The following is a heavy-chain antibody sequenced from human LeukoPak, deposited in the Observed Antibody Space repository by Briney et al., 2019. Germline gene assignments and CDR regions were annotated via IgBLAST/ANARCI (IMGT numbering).Heavy chain of an antibody. CDR2: INQDGSEE. D-gene: IGHD3-10*01. Sequence: GGSLRLSCAASGFSFTTYWMTWVRQAPGKGLEWVANINQDGSEEHYVDAAKGRFTISRDNAKNSLFLQMNSLRAGDTAVYYCARVGNLARGVTNYFDYWGQGTLVTVSS. J-gene: IGHJ4*02. CDR3: ARVGNLARGVTNYFDY. CDR1: GFSFTTYW. V-gene: IGHV3-7*01.